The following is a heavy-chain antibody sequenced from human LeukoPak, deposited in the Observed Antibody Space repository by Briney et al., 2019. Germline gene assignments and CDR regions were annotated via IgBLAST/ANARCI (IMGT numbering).Heavy chain of an antibody. CDR2: IWYDGSNK. J-gene: IGHJ4*02. Sequence: GGSLRLSCVASAFSNAWMNWIRQAPGKGLEWVAVIWYDGSNKYYADSVKGRFTISRDNSRSTLYLQMNSLRPEDTAIYYCAREGYYGSGSPPSLYFDYWGQGTLVTVSS. D-gene: IGHD3-10*01. CDR1: AFSNAW. V-gene: IGHV3-33*08. CDR3: AREGYYGSGSPPSLYFDY.